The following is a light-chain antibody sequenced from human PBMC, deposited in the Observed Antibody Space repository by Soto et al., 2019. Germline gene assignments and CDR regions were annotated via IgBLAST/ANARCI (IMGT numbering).Light chain of an antibody. CDR3: QQYYVYPLT. V-gene: IGKV1-5*01. Sequence: DVQMTKSPATLSASIGDRVFITCRARQSVGTWLAWYQQKPGKAPDLLIYDASHLESGVPSRFSGSGSGTEFTLTINGLQPADFATYYCQQYYVYPLTFGGGTKVEIE. CDR2: DAS. J-gene: IGKJ4*01. CDR1: QSVGTW.